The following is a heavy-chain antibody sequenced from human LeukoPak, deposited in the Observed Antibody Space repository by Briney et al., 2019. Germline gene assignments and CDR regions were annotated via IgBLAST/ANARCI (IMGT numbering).Heavy chain of an antibody. CDR1: GFNFNNYA. CDR2: ITYDGSNE. V-gene: IGHV3-30*04. Sequence: GGSLRLSCAASGFNFNNYAMHWVRQAPGKGLEWVALITYDGSNEYYADSVKGRFTISRDDSKSMLYLQMNSLRGEDTAVYYCAREQRGYDCYYWGQGTLVTVSS. D-gene: IGHD5-12*01. J-gene: IGHJ4*02. CDR3: AREQRGYDCYY.